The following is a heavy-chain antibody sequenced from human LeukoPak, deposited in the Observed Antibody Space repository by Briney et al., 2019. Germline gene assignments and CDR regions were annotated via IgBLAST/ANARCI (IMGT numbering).Heavy chain of an antibody. CDR3: ARGTHKWELANPFDF. CDR1: GFTFSSYG. CDR2: ISTSGGST. Sequence: GGSLRLSCAASGFTFSSYGMSWVRQAPGKGLEWVSAISTSGGSTYYADSVKGRFTISRDNSKNTLYPQMNSLRAEDTAVYYCARGTHKWELANPFDFWGQGTLVTVSS. D-gene: IGHD1-26*01. J-gene: IGHJ4*02. V-gene: IGHV3-23*01.